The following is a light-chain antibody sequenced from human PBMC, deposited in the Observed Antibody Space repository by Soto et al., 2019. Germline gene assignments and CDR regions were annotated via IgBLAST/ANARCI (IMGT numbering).Light chain of an antibody. CDR3: SSYTSSNTLVV. V-gene: IGLV2-14*01. Sequence: QSVLTQPASVSGSRGQSITISCTGTSSDVGGYNYVSWYQQHPGKAPKLMIYDVSNRPSGVSNRFSGSKSGNTASLTISGLQAEDEADYYCSSYTSSNTLVVFGGGTKLTVL. J-gene: IGLJ2*01. CDR1: SSDVGGYNY. CDR2: DVS.